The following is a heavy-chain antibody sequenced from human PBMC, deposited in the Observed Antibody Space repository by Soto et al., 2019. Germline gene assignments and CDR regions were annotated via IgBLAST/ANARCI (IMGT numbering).Heavy chain of an antibody. CDR3: VREPRYCSGGSCSIMGYAFDI. V-gene: IGHV3-66*01. Sequence: EVQLVESGGGLVQPGGSLRLSCVASGFSVTDIYMNWVRQAPGKGLEWVSVIYNEFTDYADSVRGRFSISTDSSKNALYLQMNSLRAEDSAVYYCVREPRYCSGGSCSIMGYAFDIWGQGTKVTVSS. CDR1: GFSVTDIY. D-gene: IGHD2-15*01. J-gene: IGHJ3*02. CDR2: IYNEFT.